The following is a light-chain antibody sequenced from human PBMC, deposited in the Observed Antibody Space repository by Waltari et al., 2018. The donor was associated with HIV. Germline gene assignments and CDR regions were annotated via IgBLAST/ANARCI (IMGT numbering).Light chain of an antibody. V-gene: IGLV2-23*01. CDR1: SSAVGGYNL. J-gene: IGLJ2*01. CDR2: EGS. Sequence: QSALPQPASVAGSPGQPVTISCNGSSSAVGGYNLLSWYQQLPGKAPKLMIYEGSKRPSGVSNRFSGFKSGNTASLTISGLQAEDEADYYCCSYAGSSTLAVFGGGTKLTVL. CDR3: CSYAGSSTLAV.